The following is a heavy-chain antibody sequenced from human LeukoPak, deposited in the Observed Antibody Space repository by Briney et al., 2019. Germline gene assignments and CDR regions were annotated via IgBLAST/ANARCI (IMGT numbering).Heavy chain of an antibody. CDR2: VNSDGSIT. V-gene: IGHV3-74*01. Sequence: GGSLRLSCAASGFTFSNYWMHWVRQAPGKGLVWVSRVNSDGSITDYADSVKGRFTISRDNAKNTLYLQMHSLRAEDTALYYCARAEEYSGGYYGFWDQGTLVTVSS. J-gene: IGHJ4*02. D-gene: IGHD1-26*01. CDR3: ARAEEYSGGYYGF. CDR1: GFTFSNYW.